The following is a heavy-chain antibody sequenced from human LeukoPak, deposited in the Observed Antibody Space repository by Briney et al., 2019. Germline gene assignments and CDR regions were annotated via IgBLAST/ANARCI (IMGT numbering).Heavy chain of an antibody. CDR3: AKEGPYDAFDI. J-gene: IGHJ3*02. Sequence: GGSLRLSCAASGFTFDDYAMHWVRHAPGKGLEWVSGISWNSGSIGYADSVKGRFTISRDNAKNSLYLQMNSLRAEDMALYYCAKEGPYDAFDIWGQGTMVTVSS. CDR1: GFTFDDYA. CDR2: ISWNSGSI. V-gene: IGHV3-9*03.